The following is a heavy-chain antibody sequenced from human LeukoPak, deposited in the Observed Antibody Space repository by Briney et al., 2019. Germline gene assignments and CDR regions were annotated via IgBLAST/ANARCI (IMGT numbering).Heavy chain of an antibody. D-gene: IGHD2-2*02. CDR1: GGSISSGGYY. Sequence: SETLSLTCTVSGGSISSGGYYWSWIRQHPGKGLEWIGYIYYSGSTYYNPSLKSRVTISVDTSKNQFSLKLSSVTAADTAVYYCARQEIYCSSTSCYTGDIDYWGQGTLVTVSS. CDR3: ARQEIYCSSTSCYTGDIDY. J-gene: IGHJ4*02. CDR2: IYYSGST. V-gene: IGHV4-31*03.